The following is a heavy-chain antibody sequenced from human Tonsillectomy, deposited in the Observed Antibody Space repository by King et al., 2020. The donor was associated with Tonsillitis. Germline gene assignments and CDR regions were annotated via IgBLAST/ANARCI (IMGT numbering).Heavy chain of an antibody. V-gene: IGHV4-39*01. Sequence: VQLQESGPGLVKPSETLSLTCTVSGGSISSINYYWGWIRQPPGKGLEWIGSIYYSGSTYYNPSLKSRVTIFVDTSKNQFSLKLSSVTAADTAVYYCASRRSGFVDLNWFDPWGQGTLVTVSS. CDR2: IYYSGST. J-gene: IGHJ5*02. CDR1: GGSISSINYY. D-gene: IGHD3-3*01. CDR3: ASRRSGFVDLNWFDP.